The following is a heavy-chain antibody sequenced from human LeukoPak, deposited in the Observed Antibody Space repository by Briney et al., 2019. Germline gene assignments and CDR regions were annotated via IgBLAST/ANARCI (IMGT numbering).Heavy chain of an antibody. CDR2: ISYDGSNK. J-gene: IGHJ4*02. Sequence: GGSLRLSCAASGFTFSSYAMHWVRQAPGKGLEWVAVISYDGSNKYYADSVKGRFTISRDNAKNSLYLQMNSLRAEDTAVYYCARAGTAAGTQFDYWGQGTLVTVSS. CDR1: GFTFSSYA. D-gene: IGHD6-13*01. V-gene: IGHV3-30*04. CDR3: ARAGTAAGTQFDY.